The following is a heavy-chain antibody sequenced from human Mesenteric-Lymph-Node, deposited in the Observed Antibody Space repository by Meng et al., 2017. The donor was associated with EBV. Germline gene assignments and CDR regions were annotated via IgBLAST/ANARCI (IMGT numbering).Heavy chain of an antibody. J-gene: IGHJ5*02. Sequence: TLKDVVPTPVQPTQILTVTCTFSGISRSTSGVGVDWIRQPPGKALEWLALIYWDDDKRYSPSLKTRLTITKDTSENQVVLTMTNMDPVDAATYYCAHRTSNCFDPWGQGTLVTVSS. CDR2: IYWDDDK. CDR3: AHRTSNCFDP. CDR1: GISRSTSGVG. V-gene: IGHV2-5*02.